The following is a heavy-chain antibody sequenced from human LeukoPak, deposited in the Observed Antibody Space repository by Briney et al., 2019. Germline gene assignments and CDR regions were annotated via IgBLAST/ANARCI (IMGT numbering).Heavy chain of an antibody. D-gene: IGHD3-22*01. CDR3: ARENYDSSGVYHFDY. Sequence: GSSVKVSCKASGGTFSSYAMHWVRQAPGKGLEWVAVISYDGSNKYYADSVKGRFTISRDNSKNTLYLQMNSLRAEDTAVYYCARENYDSSGVYHFDYWGQGTLVTVSS. CDR2: ISYDGSNK. J-gene: IGHJ4*02. CDR1: GGTFSSYA. V-gene: IGHV3-30-3*01.